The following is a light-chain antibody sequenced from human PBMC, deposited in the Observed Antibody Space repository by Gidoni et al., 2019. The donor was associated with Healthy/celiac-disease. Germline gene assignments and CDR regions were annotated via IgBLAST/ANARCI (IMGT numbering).Light chain of an antibody. CDR1: SSDVGGYNY. V-gene: IGLV2-14*01. J-gene: IGLJ1*01. Sequence: QSALTQPASVSGSPGQSITISCTGTSSDVGGYNYVSWYQQHPGKVPKLMIYDVNSRPSGVSNRFSGSKSGNTASLTISGLQAEDEADYFCSSYTTSSTPYVFGTGTKVTVL. CDR3: SSYTTSSTPYV. CDR2: DVN.